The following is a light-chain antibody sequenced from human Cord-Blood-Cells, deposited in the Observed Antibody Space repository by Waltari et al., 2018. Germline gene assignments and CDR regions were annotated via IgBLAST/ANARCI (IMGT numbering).Light chain of an antibody. CDR1: SSDVGGYNY. Sequence: QSALTQPPSASGSPGQAVTISCTGTSSDVGGYNYVSWYQQHPGKAPKLMIYEVSKRPAVVPGRFSGCKSGSTASLTVSGLQAEDEADYYCSSYAGSNDYVFGTGTKVTVL. V-gene: IGLV2-8*01. CDR3: SSYAGSNDYV. J-gene: IGLJ1*01. CDR2: EVS.